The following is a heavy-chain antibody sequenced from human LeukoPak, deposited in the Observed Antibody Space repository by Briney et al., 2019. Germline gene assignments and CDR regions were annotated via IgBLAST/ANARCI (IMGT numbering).Heavy chain of an antibody. D-gene: IGHD6-13*01. CDR1: GYTFTSYG. V-gene: IGHV1-18*01. J-gene: IGHJ4*02. CDR2: ISAYNGNT. Sequence: GASVKVSCKASGYTFTSYGISWVRQAPGQGLEWMGWISAYNGNTNYAQKLQGRVTMTTDTSTSTAYMELRSLRSDDTAVYYCARDQESGIAAAGCFDYWGQGTLVTVSS. CDR3: ARDQESGIAAAGCFDY.